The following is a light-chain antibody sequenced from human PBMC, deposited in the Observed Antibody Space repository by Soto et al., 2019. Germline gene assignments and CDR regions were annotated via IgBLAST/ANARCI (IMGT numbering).Light chain of an antibody. CDR3: QQYYSYWT. CDR1: QSVISY. J-gene: IGKJ1*01. V-gene: IGKV1-5*03. CDR2: QAS. Sequence: IQMTQSPSTLSASVGDRVTFTCRASQSVISYLAWYQQKPGKAPNLLLYQASSLETGVPSRFSGNGSGTEFTLTISILQPDDFATYYCQQYYSYWTFGQGTKVEIK.